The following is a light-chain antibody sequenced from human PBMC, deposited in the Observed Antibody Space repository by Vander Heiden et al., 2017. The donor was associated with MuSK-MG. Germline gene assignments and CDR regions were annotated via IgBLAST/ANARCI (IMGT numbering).Light chain of an antibody. J-gene: IGLJ3*02. CDR2: SNN. V-gene: IGLV1-44*01. Sequence: QYVLTQPPSTSGTPGQSVTLTCSGSSSNLGSNPVNWYQQLPGAAPKLLIYSNNQRPSGVPDRVSGSKSGTSASLAISGLQAEDEADYYCASWDDSVNGWVFGGGTKVTVL. CDR3: ASWDDSVNGWV. CDR1: SSNLGSNP.